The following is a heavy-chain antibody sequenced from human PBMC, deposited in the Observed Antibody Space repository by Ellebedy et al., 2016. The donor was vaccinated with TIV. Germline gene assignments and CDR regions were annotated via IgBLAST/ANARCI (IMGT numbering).Heavy chain of an antibody. CDR1: GFTFSNHA. J-gene: IGHJ4*02. CDR3: VKDRVGQWLATFYFDY. V-gene: IGHV3-23*01. D-gene: IGHD6-19*01. CDR2: ISWNADAT. Sequence: GESLKISCAASGFTFSNHAMSWVRQAPGKGLEWVSVISWNADATYYADPVKGRFTISRDNSKNTVYLQMNSLRAEDTALYYCVKDRVGQWLATFYFDYWGQGTLVTVSS.